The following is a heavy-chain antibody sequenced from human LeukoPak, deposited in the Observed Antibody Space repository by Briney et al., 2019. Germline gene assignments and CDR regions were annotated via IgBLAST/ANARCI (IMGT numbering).Heavy chain of an antibody. CDR3: ARDSALAQAVMFDY. J-gene: IGHJ4*02. V-gene: IGHV4-34*01. D-gene: IGHD6-19*01. Sequence: SETLSLTCAVYGGSFSGYYWSWIRQPPGKGLEWTGSIDHSGSTYYNPSLKSRITISVDTSKNQFSLKLSSVTAADTAVYYCARDSALAQAVMFDYWGQGTLVAVSS. CDR1: GGSFSGYY. CDR2: IDHSGST.